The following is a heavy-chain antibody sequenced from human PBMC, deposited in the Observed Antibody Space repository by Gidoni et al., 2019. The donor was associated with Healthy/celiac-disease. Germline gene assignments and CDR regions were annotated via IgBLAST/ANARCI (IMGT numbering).Heavy chain of an antibody. D-gene: IGHD4-17*01. J-gene: IGHJ1*01. Sequence: EVQLVESGGGLVQPGGSLRLSCAASGFNFSSYAMRWVRQAQGKGLEWGSASSGSGGSTYYADSVKGRFTISRDNSKNTLYLQMNSLRAEDTAGYYCAKDRNYGGNPAEYFQHWGQGTLVTVSS. CDR1: GFNFSSYA. V-gene: IGHV3-23*04. CDR3: AKDRNYGGNPAEYFQH. CDR2: SSGSGGST.